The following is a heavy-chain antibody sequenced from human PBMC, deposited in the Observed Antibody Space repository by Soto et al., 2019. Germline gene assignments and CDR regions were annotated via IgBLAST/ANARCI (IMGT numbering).Heavy chain of an antibody. CDR2: IYYSGTT. Sequence: SQTLSLTCTVSGDSISSLSYYWGWIRQPPGKGLEWIGSIYYSGTTYYNPSLKSRVTISVDTSKNHFSLELSSVTAADTAVYYCASKSSSADYWGQGTLVTVSS. D-gene: IGHD6-6*01. V-gene: IGHV4-39*02. CDR3: ASKSSSADY. CDR1: GDSISSLSYY. J-gene: IGHJ4*02.